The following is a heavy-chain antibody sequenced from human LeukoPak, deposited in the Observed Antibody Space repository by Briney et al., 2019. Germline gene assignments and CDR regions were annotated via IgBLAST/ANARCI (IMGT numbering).Heavy chain of an antibody. CDR2: IYSGGTT. CDR1: GFTVSTNC. CDR3: ARGGASELYYFDY. V-gene: IGHV3-53*01. D-gene: IGHD2-15*01. Sequence: GGSPRLSCAASGFTVSTNCMTWVRQAPGKGLEWVSTIYSGGTTYYADSVKGRFTISRDNSKNTLYLQMNSLRAEDTAVYYCARGGASELYYFDYWGQGTLVTVSS. J-gene: IGHJ4*02.